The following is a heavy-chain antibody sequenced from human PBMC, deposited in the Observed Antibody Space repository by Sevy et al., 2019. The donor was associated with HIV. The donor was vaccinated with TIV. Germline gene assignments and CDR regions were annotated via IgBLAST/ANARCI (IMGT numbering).Heavy chain of an antibody. CDR3: AKNTAAAGAGGFDY. CDR2: IQYDGNDK. V-gene: IGHV3-30*02. D-gene: IGHD6-13*01. CDR1: RFIFNDYG. J-gene: IGHJ4*02. Sequence: GGSLRLSCAASRFIFNDYGMHWVRQALGKGLEWVAFIQYDGNDKYYADSMRGRFTISRDNSKNMLFLQMNSLRSEDTAMYYCAKNTAAAGAGGFDYWGQGTLVTVSS.